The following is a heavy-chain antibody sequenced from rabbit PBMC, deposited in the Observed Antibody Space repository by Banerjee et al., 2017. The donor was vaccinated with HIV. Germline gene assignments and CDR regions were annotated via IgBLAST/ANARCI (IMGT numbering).Heavy chain of an antibody. CDR3: ARDLTGVIGWNFNL. J-gene: IGHJ4*01. D-gene: IGHD1-1*01. Sequence: PEGSLKLSCTASGFDFSSYYMSWVRQAPGKGLEWVGCIYTGSGATYYANWVNGRFTISRSTSLNTVDLKVTSLTAADTATYFCARDLTGVIGWNFNLWGPGTLVTVS. CDR2: IYTGSGAT. CDR1: GFDFSSYY. V-gene: IGHV1S43*01.